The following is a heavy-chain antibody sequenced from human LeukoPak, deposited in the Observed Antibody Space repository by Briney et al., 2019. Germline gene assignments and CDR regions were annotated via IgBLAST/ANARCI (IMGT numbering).Heavy chain of an antibody. CDR2: INPNSGGT. V-gene: IGHV1-2*02. CDR3: ARDYYDSSGYYYVGRVFDY. Sequence: GASVKVSCKASGYTFTGYYMHWVRQAPGQGLEWMGWINPNSGGTNYAQKFQGRVTMTRDTSISTAYMELSRLRSDDTAVYYCARDYYDSSGYYYVGRVFDYWGQGTLVTVSS. J-gene: IGHJ4*02. CDR1: GYTFTGYY. D-gene: IGHD3-22*01.